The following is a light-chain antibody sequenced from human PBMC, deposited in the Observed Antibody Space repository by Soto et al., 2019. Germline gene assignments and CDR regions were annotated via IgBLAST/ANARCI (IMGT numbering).Light chain of an antibody. Sequence: DIQLTQSPSFLSASVGDRVTITCRASQDINTYLAWYQQKPGKAPKLLIFAASTFQNGVPSRFSGSGSGTEFTVKITSLQPEDFATYYCQQRKSYPITFGQGTRLEIK. CDR2: AAS. CDR1: QDINTY. V-gene: IGKV1-9*01. J-gene: IGKJ5*01. CDR3: QQRKSYPIT.